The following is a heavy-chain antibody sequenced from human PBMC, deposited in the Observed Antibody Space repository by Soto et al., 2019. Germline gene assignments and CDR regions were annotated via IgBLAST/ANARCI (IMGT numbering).Heavy chain of an antibody. J-gene: IGHJ6*02. V-gene: IGHV3-11*05. D-gene: IGHD2-15*01. CDR2: ITHSSMT. CDR3: AGDNCYTMDV. CDR1: GFIFSDYY. Sequence: QEPLVESGGGLVKPGGSLRLSCAASGFIFSDYYMSWIRRSPGKGLERISSITHSSMTNYADSVKGRFTISSDNTTNTLYFQMNRRRGEDTAVVYCAGDNCYTMDVWGQGTTVTVSS.